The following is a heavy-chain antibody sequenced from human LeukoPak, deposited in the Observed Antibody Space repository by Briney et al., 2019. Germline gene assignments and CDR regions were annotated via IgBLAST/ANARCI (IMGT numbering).Heavy chain of an antibody. J-gene: IGHJ4*02. CDR3: ARALGGYPANFDY. CDR2: IYTSGST. D-gene: IGHD1-26*01. V-gene: IGHV4-61*02. CDR1: GGSISSGSYY. Sequence: SQTLSLTCTVSGGSISSGSYYWSWIRQPAGKGLEWIGRIYTSGSTNYNPSLKSRVTISVGTSKNQFSLKLSSVTAADTAVYYCARALGGYPANFDYWGQGTLVTVSS.